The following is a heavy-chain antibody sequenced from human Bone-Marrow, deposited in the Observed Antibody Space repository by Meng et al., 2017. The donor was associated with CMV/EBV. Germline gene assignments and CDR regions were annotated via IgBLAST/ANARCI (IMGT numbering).Heavy chain of an antibody. CDR3: TSIAARQGSDY. CDR1: GFTFSGSA. Sequence: GESLKISCAASGFTFSGSAMHWVRQASGKGLEWVGRIRSKANSYATAYAASVKGRFTISRDDSKNTAYLQMNSLKTEDTAVYYCTSIAARQGSDYWGQGTLVTFSS. D-gene: IGHD6-6*01. CDR2: IRSKANSYAT. J-gene: IGHJ4*02. V-gene: IGHV3-73*01.